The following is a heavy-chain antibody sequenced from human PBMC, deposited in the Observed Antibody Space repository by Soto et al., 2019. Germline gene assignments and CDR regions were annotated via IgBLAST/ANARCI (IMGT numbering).Heavy chain of an antibody. Sequence: QVQLQESGPGLVKPSQTLSLTCTVSGGSISSGGYYWSWIRQHPGKGPEWIGYIYYSGRTYYNPSLKSPVTMPVDTSKNPFSLKRSSMTAADTAVYYCARSVDPWGQGTLVTVSS. CDR1: GGSISSGGYY. J-gene: IGHJ5*02. V-gene: IGHV4-31*01. CDR2: IYYSGRT. CDR3: ARSVDP.